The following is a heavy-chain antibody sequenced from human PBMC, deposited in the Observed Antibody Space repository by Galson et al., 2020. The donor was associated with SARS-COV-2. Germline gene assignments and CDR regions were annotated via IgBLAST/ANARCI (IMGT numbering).Heavy chain of an antibody. Sequence: ASVKVSCKASGYSFTDYHIHWVRQTPGQGFEWMGIIDPAGGSTTYAPNFRGRVTMTRDTHTSTVYMDLSSLRSEDTAVYYCARRGRLAVAGILNYLDHGGQGTRVTVSS. CDR3: ARRGRLAVAGILNYLDH. CDR1: GYSFTDYH. D-gene: IGHD6-19*01. J-gene: IGHJ4*02. CDR2: IDPAGGST. V-gene: IGHV1-46*03.